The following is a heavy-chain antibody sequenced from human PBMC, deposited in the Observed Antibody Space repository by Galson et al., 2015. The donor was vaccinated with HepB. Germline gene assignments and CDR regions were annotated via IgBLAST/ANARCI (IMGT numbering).Heavy chain of an antibody. J-gene: IGHJ4*02. CDR2: INPTTGGT. Sequence: SVKVSCKVSGYTFTGHYLHWVRQAPGQGLEWLGRINPTTGGTNYAQRFQGRVTMTRDTSLSTAYMDLSRLRSDDTAVYYCARAAVDDTSGSPDYWGQGTLVIVSS. CDR3: ARAAVDDTSGSPDY. V-gene: IGHV1-2*06. CDR1: GYTFTGHY. D-gene: IGHD6-19*01.